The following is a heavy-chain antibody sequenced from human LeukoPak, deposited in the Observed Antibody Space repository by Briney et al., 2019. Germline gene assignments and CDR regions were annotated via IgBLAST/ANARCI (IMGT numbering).Heavy chain of an antibody. CDR2: INHSVST. V-gene: IGHV4-34*01. CDR3: ARVPDDFWSGYYTDGIDY. D-gene: IGHD3-3*01. Sequence: SEPLSLPCAVYGGSFSGYYWSWIRQPPGKGLVWIGEINHSVSTKDNPYLKSRVTISVYTSKDQFSLKLSSVTSADTAVYYCARVPDDFWSGYYTDGIDYWGQRTLVTVSS. CDR1: GGSFSGYY. J-gene: IGHJ4*02.